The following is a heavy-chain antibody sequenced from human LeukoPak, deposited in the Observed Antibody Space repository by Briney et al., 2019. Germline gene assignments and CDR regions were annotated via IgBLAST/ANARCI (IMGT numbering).Heavy chain of an antibody. Sequence: PGGSLRLSCAASGFTFSSYAMSWVRQAPGKGLEWVSAISGSGGSTYYADSVKGRFTISRDNSKNTLYLQMNSLRAEDTAVYYCAKAPYCSSTSCYDGPKDYYYYGMDVWGQGTTVTVSS. D-gene: IGHD2-2*01. V-gene: IGHV3-23*01. CDR3: AKAPYCSSTSCYDGPKDYYYYGMDV. CDR1: GFTFSSYA. J-gene: IGHJ6*02. CDR2: ISGSGGST.